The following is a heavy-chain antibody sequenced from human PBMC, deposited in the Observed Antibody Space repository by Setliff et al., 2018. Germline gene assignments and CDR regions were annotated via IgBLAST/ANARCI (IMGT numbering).Heavy chain of an antibody. CDR3: AKNWATAHHYYYGMDV. Sequence: ETLSLTCAIYGQSFSDYYWSWVRQAPGKGPEYVSIIYTDGTTYYTDSVKGRFTISRDNSKNTLYLQMNSLRAEDTAVYYCAKNWATAHHYYYGMDVWGQGTTVTVSS. D-gene: IGHD2-21*02. CDR2: IYTDGTT. V-gene: IGHV3-66*01. CDR1: GQSFSDYY. J-gene: IGHJ6*02.